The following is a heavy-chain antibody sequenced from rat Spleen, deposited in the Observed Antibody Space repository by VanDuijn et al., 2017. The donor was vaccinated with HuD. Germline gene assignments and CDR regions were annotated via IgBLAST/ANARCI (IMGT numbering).Heavy chain of an antibody. V-gene: IGHV3-1*01. CDR1: GYSITSNY. CDR2: ISYSGST. CDR3: VRSVGYTNSFFDY. J-gene: IGHJ2*01. Sequence: EVQLQESGPGLVKPSQSLSLTCSVTGYSITSNYWVWIRKFPGNKMEWIGHISYSGSTRYNPSLKSRISITRDTSKNQFFLQLNSVTTEDTATYYCVRSVGYTNSFFDYWGQGVMVTVSS. D-gene: IGHD1-4*01.